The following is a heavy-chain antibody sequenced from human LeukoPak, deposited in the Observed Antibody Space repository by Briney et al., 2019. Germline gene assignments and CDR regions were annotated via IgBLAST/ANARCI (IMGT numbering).Heavy chain of an antibody. CDR3: ARAYDSSGYYENWFDP. J-gene: IGHJ5*02. CDR2: INPNSGGT. Sequence: ASVKVSCKASGYTFTGYYMHWVRQAPGQGLEWMGWINPNSGGTNYAQKFQGRVTMTRDTSISTAYMELSRLRSDDTAVYYCARAYDSSGYYENWFDPWGQGTLVTVSS. V-gene: IGHV1-2*02. CDR1: GYTFTGYY. D-gene: IGHD3-22*01.